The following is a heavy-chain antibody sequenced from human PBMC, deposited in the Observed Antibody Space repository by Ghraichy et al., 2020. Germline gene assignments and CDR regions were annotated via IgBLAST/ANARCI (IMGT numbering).Heavy chain of an antibody. CDR3: AKVGFGGGYSHPDFDY. J-gene: IGHJ4*02. CDR1: GFTFSSYA. CDR2: ISGSGGST. D-gene: IGHD5-18*01. V-gene: IGHV3-23*01. Sequence: GGSLRLSCAASGFTFSSYAMSWVRQAPGKGLEWVSAISGSGGSTYYADSVKGRFTISRDNSKNTLYLQMNSLRAEDTAVYYCAKVGFGGGYSHPDFDYWGQGTLVTVSS.